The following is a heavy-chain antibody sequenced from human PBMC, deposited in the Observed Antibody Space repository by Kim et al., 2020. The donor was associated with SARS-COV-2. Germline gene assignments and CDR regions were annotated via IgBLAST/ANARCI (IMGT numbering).Heavy chain of an antibody. J-gene: IGHJ3*02. CDR3: ARRRGYSGYDLAFDI. CDR1: GGSISSSSYY. D-gene: IGHD5-12*01. V-gene: IGHV4-39*01. Sequence: SETLSLTCTVSGGSISSSSYYWGWIRQPPGKGLEWIGSIYYSGSTYYNPSLKSRVTISVDTSKNQFSLKLSSVTAADTAVYYCARRRGYSGYDLAFDIWGQGTMVTVSS. CDR2: IYYSGST.